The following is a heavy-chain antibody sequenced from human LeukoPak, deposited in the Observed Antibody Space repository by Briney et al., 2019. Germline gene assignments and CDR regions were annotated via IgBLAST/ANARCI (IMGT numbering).Heavy chain of an antibody. CDR3: AKAVGTTTWYFDY. J-gene: IGHJ4*02. CDR2: ISYDGRNE. Sequence: GGSLRLSCAASGFTFSSYGMNWVRQAPGKGLEWVAVISYDGRNEYFADSVKGRFTISRDNSKTTLYLQMNSLRAEDTALYYCAKAVGTTTWYFDYWGQGTLVTVSS. V-gene: IGHV3-30*18. CDR1: GFTFSSYG. D-gene: IGHD1-26*01.